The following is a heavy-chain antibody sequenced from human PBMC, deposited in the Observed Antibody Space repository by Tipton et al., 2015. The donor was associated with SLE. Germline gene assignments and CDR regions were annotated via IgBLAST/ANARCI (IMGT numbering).Heavy chain of an antibody. V-gene: IGHV3-21*03. D-gene: IGHD2-15*01. CDR2: ISSSGSSV. CDR3: SRGWATPDY. Sequence: GSLRLSCAASGVTVSSNYMNWVRQAPGKGLDWVSSISSSGSSVYYADSVKGRFTISRDNAKNSLYLQMDSLRAEDTAVYYCSRGWATPDYWGQGTLVTVSS. J-gene: IGHJ4*02. CDR1: GVTVSSNY.